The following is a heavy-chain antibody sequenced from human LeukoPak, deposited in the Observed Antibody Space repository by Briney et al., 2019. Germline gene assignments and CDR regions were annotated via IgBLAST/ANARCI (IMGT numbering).Heavy chain of an antibody. V-gene: IGHV1-18*01. CDR3: ARAGAVVDNWFGP. CDR2: ISGYNGKT. Sequence: ASVKVSCKASGYTFNTYGITWVRQAPGQGLEWRGWISGYNGKTKYAQKLQDRVTMTTDTSTTTAYMELRSLTSDDTAVYYCARAGAVVDNWFGPWGQGTLVTVSS. D-gene: IGHD2-15*01. CDR1: GYTFNTYG. J-gene: IGHJ5*02.